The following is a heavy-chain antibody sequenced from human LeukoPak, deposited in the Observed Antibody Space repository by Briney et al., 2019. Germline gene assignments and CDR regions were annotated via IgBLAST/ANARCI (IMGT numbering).Heavy chain of an antibody. CDR3: AREQWLGPGPFDY. D-gene: IGHD6-19*01. CDR1: GGSFSGYY. CDR2: INHSGST. J-gene: IGHJ4*02. Sequence: SETLSLTCAVYGGSFSGYYWSWIRQPPGKGLEWIGEINHSGSTNYNPSLKSRVTISVDTSKNQFSLKLSSVTAADTAVYYCAREQWLGPGPFDYWGQGTLVTVSS. V-gene: IGHV4-34*01.